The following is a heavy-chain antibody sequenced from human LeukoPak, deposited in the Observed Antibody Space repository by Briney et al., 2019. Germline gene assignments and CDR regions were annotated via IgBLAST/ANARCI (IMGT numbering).Heavy chain of an antibody. V-gene: IGHV3-11*01. J-gene: IGHJ6*02. Sequence: PGGSLRLSCAASGFTFSDYYMSWIRQAPGKGLEWVSYISSSGSTIYYADSVKGRFTISRDNAKNSLYLQMNSLRAEDTAVYYCARAFGYDSSGYYYVQYYYYYYGMDVWGQGTMVTVSS. CDR1: GFTFSDYY. CDR3: ARAFGYDSSGYYYVQYYYYYYGMDV. D-gene: IGHD3-22*01. CDR2: ISSSGSTI.